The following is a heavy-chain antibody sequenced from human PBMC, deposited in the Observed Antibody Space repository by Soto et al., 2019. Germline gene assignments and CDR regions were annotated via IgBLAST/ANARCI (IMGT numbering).Heavy chain of an antibody. J-gene: IGHJ6*02. CDR3: ARGQRNTAMLLSQYYYYGMDV. Sequence: SETLSLTXAVYGGSFSGSYWSWIRQPPGKGLEWIGEINHSGSTNYNASVKSRVTISVDTSKNQFSLKLNSVTAADTAVYYCARGQRNTAMLLSQYYYYGMDVWGQGTTVTVS. CDR1: GGSFSGSY. D-gene: IGHD5-18*01. CDR2: INHSGST. V-gene: IGHV4-34*01.